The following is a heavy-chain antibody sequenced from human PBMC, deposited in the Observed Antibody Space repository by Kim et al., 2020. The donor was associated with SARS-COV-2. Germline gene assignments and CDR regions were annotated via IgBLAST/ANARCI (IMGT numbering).Heavy chain of an antibody. CDR2: INAGNGNT. D-gene: IGHD2-8*01. V-gene: IGHV1-3*01. J-gene: IGHJ4*02. CDR3: ARGVQYCTNGVCYGPVDVPFDY. Sequence: ASVKVSCKASGYTFTSYAMHWVRQAPGQRLEWMGWINAGNGNTKYSQKFQGRVTITRDTSASTAYMELSSLRSEDTAVYYCARGVQYCTNGVCYGPVDVPFDYWGQGTLVTVSS. CDR1: GYTFTSYA.